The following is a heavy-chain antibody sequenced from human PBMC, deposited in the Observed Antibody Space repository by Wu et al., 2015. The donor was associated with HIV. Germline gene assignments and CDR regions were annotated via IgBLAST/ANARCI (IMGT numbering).Heavy chain of an antibody. CDR2: MNPNSDEV. CDR1: GYTFTNYD. D-gene: IGHD1-7*01. J-gene: IGHJ5*02. Sequence: QVQLVQSGAEVMKPGASVKVSCKASGYTFTNYDINWVRQATGQGLEWMGWMNPNSDEVGFAQKFQGRVTMTGNTSISTVYMELSSLKSEDTALYYCATSGTDRAENYLDPWGQGTLVTVSS. CDR3: ATSGTDRAENYLDP. V-gene: IGHV1-8*01.